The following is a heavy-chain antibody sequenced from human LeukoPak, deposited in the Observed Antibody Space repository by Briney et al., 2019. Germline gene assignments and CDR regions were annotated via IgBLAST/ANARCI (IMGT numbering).Heavy chain of an antibody. CDR2: ISWDGGST. Sequence: PGGSLRLSCAASGFTFDDYTMHWVRQAPGKGLEWVSLISWDGGSTYYADSVKGRFTISRDNSKNSLYLQMNSLRAEDTAVYYCVSFYETYWGRGTLVTVSS. J-gene: IGHJ4*02. CDR1: GFTFDDYT. V-gene: IGHV3-43*01. D-gene: IGHD2/OR15-2a*01. CDR3: VSFYETY.